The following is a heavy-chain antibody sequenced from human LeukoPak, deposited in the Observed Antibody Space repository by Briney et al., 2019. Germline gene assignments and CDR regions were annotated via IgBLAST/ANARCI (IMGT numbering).Heavy chain of an antibody. V-gene: IGHV3-23*01. Sequence: GGSLRLSCAASGFTFSSYAMSWVRQAPGKGLEWVSAISGSGGSTYYADSVKGRFTISRDNSKNTLYLQMNSLRAKDTAVYYCAKDLVGWLRLTGGLAFDIWGQGTMVTVSS. CDR1: GFTFSSYA. CDR2: ISGSGGST. D-gene: IGHD5-12*01. CDR3: AKDLVGWLRLTGGLAFDI. J-gene: IGHJ3*02.